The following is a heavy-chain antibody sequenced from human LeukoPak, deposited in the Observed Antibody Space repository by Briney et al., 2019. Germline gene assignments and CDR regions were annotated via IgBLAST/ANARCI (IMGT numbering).Heavy chain of an antibody. J-gene: IGHJ4*02. CDR3: ARGSPVGYYYGSGDYFDY. D-gene: IGHD3-10*01. CDR1: GYTFTSYD. V-gene: IGHV1-8*01. Sequence: ASVKVSCKASGYTFTSYDINWVRQATGQGLEWMGWMNPNSGNTGYAQKFQGRVTMTRNTSISTAYMELGSLRSEDTAVYYCARGSPVGYYYGSGDYFDYWGQGTLVTVSS. CDR2: MNPNSGNT.